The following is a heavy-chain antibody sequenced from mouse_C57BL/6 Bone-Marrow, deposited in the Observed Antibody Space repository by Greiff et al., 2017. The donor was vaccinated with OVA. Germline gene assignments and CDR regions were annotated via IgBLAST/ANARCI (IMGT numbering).Heavy chain of an antibody. J-gene: IGHJ2*01. Sequence: EVQRVESEGGLVQPGSSMKLSCTASGFTFSDYYMAWVRQVPEKGLEWVANINYDGSSTYYLDSLKSRFIISRDNAKNILYLQMSSLKSEDTATYYCARREEYGNYYFDYWGQGTTLTVSS. V-gene: IGHV5-16*01. CDR1: GFTFSDYY. CDR2: INYDGSST. CDR3: ARREEYGNYYFDY. D-gene: IGHD2-10*02.